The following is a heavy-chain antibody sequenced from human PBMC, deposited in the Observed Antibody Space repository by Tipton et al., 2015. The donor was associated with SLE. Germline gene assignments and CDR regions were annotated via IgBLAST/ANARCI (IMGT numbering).Heavy chain of an antibody. CDR1: GFTFSTYP. V-gene: IGHV3-30*04. CDR3: ASRLSYYGMDV. D-gene: IGHD3-10*01. CDR2: ISYDGSNK. Sequence: SLRLSCAASGFTFSTYPMHWVRQAPGKGLEWVAVISYDGSNKYYADSVKGRLTISRDNSKNTLYLQMNSLRAEDTAVYYCASRLSYYGMDVWGQGTTVTVSS. J-gene: IGHJ6*02.